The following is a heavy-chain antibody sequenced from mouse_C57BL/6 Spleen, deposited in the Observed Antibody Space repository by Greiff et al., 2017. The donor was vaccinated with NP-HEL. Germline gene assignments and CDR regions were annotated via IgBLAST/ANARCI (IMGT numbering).Heavy chain of an antibody. CDR1: GYTFTSYW. D-gene: IGHD2-3*01. Sequence: QVHVKQPGAELVKPGASVKMSCKASGYTFTSYWITWVKQRPGQGLEWIGDIYPGSGSTNYNEKFKSKATLTVDTSSSTAYMQLSSLTSEDSAVYYCARKGDDGYFGGYFDYWGQGTTLTVSS. V-gene: IGHV1-55*01. CDR3: ARKGDDGYFGGYFDY. CDR2: IYPGSGST. J-gene: IGHJ2*01.